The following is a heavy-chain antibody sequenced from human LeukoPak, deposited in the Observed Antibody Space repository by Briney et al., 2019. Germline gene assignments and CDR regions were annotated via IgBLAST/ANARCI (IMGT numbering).Heavy chain of an antibody. V-gene: IGHV3-33*06. CDR3: AKDWVGATTWGY. CDR2: IWYDGSNK. J-gene: IGHJ4*02. Sequence: GGSLRLSCAASGFTFSSYGMHWVRQAPGKGLEGVAVIWYDGSNKFYADSVKGRFTISRDNSKNTLYLQMNSLRAEDTAVYYCAKDWVGATTWGYWGQGTLVTVSS. D-gene: IGHD1-26*01. CDR1: GFTFSSYG.